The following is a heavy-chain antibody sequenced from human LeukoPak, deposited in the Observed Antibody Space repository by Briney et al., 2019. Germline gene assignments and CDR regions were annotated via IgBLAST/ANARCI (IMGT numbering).Heavy chain of an antibody. Sequence: GGSLRLSCAASGFDFSDFCMSWVRQAAGMGLAGVASIKHDGSNKYYVDSVKDRFTITRDNAENSLSLQMNSLRAEDTALYYCARGGHDEPTWYNWGQGTLVTVSS. J-gene: IGHJ4*02. CDR1: GFDFSDFC. D-gene: IGHD6-13*01. CDR2: IKHDGSNK. V-gene: IGHV3-7*01. CDR3: ARGGHDEPTWYN.